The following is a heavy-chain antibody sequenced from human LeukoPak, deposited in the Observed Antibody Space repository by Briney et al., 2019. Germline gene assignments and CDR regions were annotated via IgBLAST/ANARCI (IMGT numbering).Heavy chain of an antibody. J-gene: IGHJ4*02. CDR2: IWYDGSNK. Sequence: GGSLRLSCAASGFTFSSYSMNWVRQAPGKGLEWVAVIWYDGSNKYYADSVKGRFTISRDNSKNTLYLQMNSLRAEDTAVYYCAKASRIWSGYLDYWGQGTLVTVSS. V-gene: IGHV3-33*06. CDR1: GFTFSSYS. D-gene: IGHD3-3*01. CDR3: AKASRIWSGYLDY.